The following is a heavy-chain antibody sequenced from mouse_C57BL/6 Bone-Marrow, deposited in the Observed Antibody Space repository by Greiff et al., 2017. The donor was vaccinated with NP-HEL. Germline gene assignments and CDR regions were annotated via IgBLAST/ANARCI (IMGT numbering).Heavy chain of an antibody. J-gene: IGHJ3*01. CDR2: IYPRSGNT. CDR1: GYTFTSYG. CDR3: ARCLAY. V-gene: IGHV1-81*01. Sequence: VKVVESGAELARPGASVKLSCKASGYTFTSYGISWVKQRTGQGLEWIGEIYPRSGNTYYNEKFKGKATLTADKSSSTAYMELRSLTSEDSAVYFCARCLAYWGQGTLVTVSA.